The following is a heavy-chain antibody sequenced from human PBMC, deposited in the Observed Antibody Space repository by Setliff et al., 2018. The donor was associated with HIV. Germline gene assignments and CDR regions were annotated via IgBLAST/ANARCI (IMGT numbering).Heavy chain of an antibody. CDR3: AREGVREPPSNTLYYGMDV. CDR1: GYTFSQYG. V-gene: IGHV1-18*01. D-gene: IGHD3-10*01. J-gene: IGHJ6*02. Sequence: SVKVSCKSSGYTFSQYGISRVRQAPGQGLEWMGWISTYNGQRNYAQKVQGRVTFTTDTSTSTAYMELRSLGSDDTAVYYCAREGVREPPSNTLYYGMDVWGQGTTVTVSS. CDR2: ISTYNGQR.